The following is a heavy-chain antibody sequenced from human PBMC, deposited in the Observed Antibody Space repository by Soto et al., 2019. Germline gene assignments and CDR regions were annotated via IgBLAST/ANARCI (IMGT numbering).Heavy chain of an antibody. Sequence: QSGGSLRLSCAASGFTFSRYAMHWVRQAPGKGLEWVAVISYDGSNKYYADSMKGRFTISRDNSKNTLYLQMNSLRAEDTAVYYCATLPGDCWSGYKRAGTDVWGQGTTVTVSS. CDR2: ISYDGSNK. CDR3: ATLPGDCWSGYKRAGTDV. D-gene: IGHD3-3*01. CDR1: GFTFSRYA. J-gene: IGHJ6*02. V-gene: IGHV3-30-3*01.